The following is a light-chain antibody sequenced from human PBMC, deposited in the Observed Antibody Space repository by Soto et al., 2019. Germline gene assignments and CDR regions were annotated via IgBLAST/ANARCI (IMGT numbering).Light chain of an antibody. Sequence: QSVLTQPPSASGTPGQRVTISCSGSSSNIGGNYVYWYQHLPGTAPKLLIYRNNQRPSGVPDRISGSKSGTSAFLAISGLRSEDEADYYCASWDGNLSGHVFGTGIKLTVL. CDR1: SSNIGGNY. CDR3: ASWDGNLSGHV. V-gene: IGLV1-47*01. J-gene: IGLJ1*01. CDR2: RNN.